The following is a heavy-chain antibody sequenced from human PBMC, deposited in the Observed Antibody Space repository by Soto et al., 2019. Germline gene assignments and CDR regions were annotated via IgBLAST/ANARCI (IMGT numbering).Heavy chain of an antibody. D-gene: IGHD2-15*01. Sequence: QVQLVESGAGVVQPGRSLRLSCAASGFTFSSYAMHWVRQAPGKGLEWVAVISYDGSNKYYADSVKGRFTISRDNSKNTLYLQINSLRAEDTAVYYCAREYGIGGAAFDIWGQGTMVTVSS. CDR3: AREYGIGGAAFDI. V-gene: IGHV3-30-3*01. CDR2: ISYDGSNK. CDR1: GFTFSSYA. J-gene: IGHJ3*02.